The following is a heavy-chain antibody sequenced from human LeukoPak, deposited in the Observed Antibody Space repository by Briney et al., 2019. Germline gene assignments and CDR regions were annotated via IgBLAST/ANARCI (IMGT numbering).Heavy chain of an antibody. Sequence: PGGSLRLSCAASGFTFSSYAMSWVRQAPGKGPEWVSAISGSGGSTYYADSVKGRFTISRDNSKNTLYLQMNSLRAEDTAVYYCAKGGRQWLVPSAFDIWGQGTMVTVSS. CDR2: ISGSGGST. V-gene: IGHV3-23*01. D-gene: IGHD6-19*01. J-gene: IGHJ3*02. CDR1: GFTFSSYA. CDR3: AKGGRQWLVPSAFDI.